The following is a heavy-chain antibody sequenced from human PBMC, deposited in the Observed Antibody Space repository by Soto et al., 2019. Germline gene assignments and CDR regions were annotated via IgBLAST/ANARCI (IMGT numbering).Heavy chain of an antibody. Sequence: QVQLVQSGAEVQRPGSSVNVSCKASGGTFSSYAISWVRQAPGQGLEWMGGINPIFGTPHYAQKYQGRVTITADTFTNTAYMELTRLTSDDTAVYFCAREGRHFDYWGQGTLVTVSS. CDR2: INPIFGTP. CDR3: AREGRHFDY. V-gene: IGHV1-69*06. CDR1: GGTFSSYA. J-gene: IGHJ4*02.